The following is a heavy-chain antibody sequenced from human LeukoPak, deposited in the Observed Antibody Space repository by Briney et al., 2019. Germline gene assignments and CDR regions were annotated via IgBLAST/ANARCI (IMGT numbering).Heavy chain of an antibody. V-gene: IGHV4-4*09. CDR1: GGSISNYY. D-gene: IGHD1-26*01. Sequence: SETLSLTCTVSGGSISNYYWSWIRQPLGKGLEWIGYIYSSGSTNYNPSLKSRVTISVDTSKNQFSLKLSSVTAADTAMYYCARHKGGRYSGSYLDYWGQATLVTVSS. CDR2: IYSSGST. CDR3: ARHKGGRYSGSYLDY. J-gene: IGHJ4*02.